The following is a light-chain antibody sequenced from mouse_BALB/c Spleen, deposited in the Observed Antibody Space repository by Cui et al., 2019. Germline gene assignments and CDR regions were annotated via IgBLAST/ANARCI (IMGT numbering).Light chain of an antibody. CDR2: RAN. CDR3: LQYDEFPLT. J-gene: IGKJ5*01. CDR1: QDINSY. V-gene: IGKV14-111*01. Sequence: DITMTQSPSSMYASLGGRFTITCKASQDINSYLSWCQQKPGKSPKTLIYRANRLLDGVPSRFSGSGSGQDYSLTISSLEYEDMGIYYCLQYDEFPLTFGAGTKLELK.